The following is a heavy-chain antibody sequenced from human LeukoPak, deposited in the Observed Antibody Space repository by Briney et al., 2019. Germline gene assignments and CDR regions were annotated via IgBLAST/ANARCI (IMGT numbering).Heavy chain of an antibody. CDR1: GFTFSDYS. CDR2: ISRTSRHE. D-gene: IGHD1-26*01. Sequence: PGGSLRLSCAVSGFTFSDYSMNWDRQAPGKGLEWVASISRTSRHEYYAGSVEGRFTISRDNADNSLYLQMNGLRADDMAVYFCVRDLMSMGATTAYLHHWGQGTLVTVSS. CDR3: VRDLMSMGATTAYLHH. J-gene: IGHJ1*01. V-gene: IGHV3-21*01.